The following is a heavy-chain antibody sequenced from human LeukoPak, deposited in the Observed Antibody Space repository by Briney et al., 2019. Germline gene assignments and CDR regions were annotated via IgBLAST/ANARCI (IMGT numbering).Heavy chain of an antibody. D-gene: IGHD6-19*01. CDR1: RFTFSSYS. CDR3: ARRWGFSSGWYGYFDL. CDR2: ISSSSNYI. J-gene: IGHJ2*01. Sequence: GGSLRLSCAASRFTFSSYSMNWVRQAPGKGLEWVSFISSSSNYIYYAGSVKGRFTISRDNAKNSLYLQMNSLRAEDTAVYYCARRWGFSSGWYGYFDLWGRGTLVSVSS. V-gene: IGHV3-21*01.